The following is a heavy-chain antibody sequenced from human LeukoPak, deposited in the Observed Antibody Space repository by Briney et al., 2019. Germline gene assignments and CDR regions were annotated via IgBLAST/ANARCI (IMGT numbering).Heavy chain of an antibody. V-gene: IGHV3-23*01. D-gene: IGHD2-15*01. CDR2: ISGSGGGT. Sequence: PGGSLRLSCAASGFTFSIYAMTWVRQAPGKGLEWVSAISGSGGGTYYADSVKGRFTISRDDSKNTLYLQMNSLRAEDTAVYYCAKLVAAKRFEEFDYWGQGTLVTVSS. J-gene: IGHJ4*02. CDR3: AKLVAAKRFEEFDY. CDR1: GFTFSIYA.